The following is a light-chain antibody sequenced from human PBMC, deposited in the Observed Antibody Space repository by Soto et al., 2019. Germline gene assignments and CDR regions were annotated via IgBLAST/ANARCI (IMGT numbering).Light chain of an antibody. J-gene: IGLJ2*01. V-gene: IGLV2-14*01. CDR1: SSDVGGYNY. Sequence: QSALTQPASVSGSPGQSITMSCTGTSSDVGGYNYVSWYQQHPGKAPKLMIYDVSNRPSGVSNRFSGSKSGNTASLTISGLRAEDEDEYYCSSYTSSSTYVVFGGGTKLTVL. CDR2: DVS. CDR3: SSYTSSSTYVV.